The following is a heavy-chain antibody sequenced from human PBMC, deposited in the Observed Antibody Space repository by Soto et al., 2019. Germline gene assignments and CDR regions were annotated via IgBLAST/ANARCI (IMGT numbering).Heavy chain of an antibody. CDR2: IGPSGVST. CDR3: AKVLRGLFDY. CDR1: GFTFSDSA. J-gene: IGHJ4*02. V-gene: IGHV3-23*01. Sequence: GGSLRLSCAASGFTFSDSAMSWVRQAPGKGLEWVSSIGPSGVSTFYSDSVKGRFTISKDNSENTLYLQMNSLGAEDTAVYYCAKVLRGLFDYWGQGTPVTVSS.